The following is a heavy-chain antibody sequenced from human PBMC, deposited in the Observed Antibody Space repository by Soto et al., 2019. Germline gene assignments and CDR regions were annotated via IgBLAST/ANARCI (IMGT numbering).Heavy chain of an antibody. J-gene: IGHJ4*02. Sequence: PGGSLRLSCAASGFTFRSSWMSWVRLRPGNGLEWVANIKYDGSGISYADSVKGRFTISRDNARNTLYLQMNSLRAEDTAMYYFTRDTFGARDSWGQGTLVTVSS. CDR1: GFTFRSSW. V-gene: IGHV3-7*04. D-gene: IGHD3-10*01. CDR2: IKYDGSGI. CDR3: TRDTFGARDS.